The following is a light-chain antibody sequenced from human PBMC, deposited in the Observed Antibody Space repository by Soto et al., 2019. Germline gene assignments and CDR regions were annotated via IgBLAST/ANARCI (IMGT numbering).Light chain of an antibody. Sequence: QSALTQPASVSGSPGQSITISCSGTSSDVGSFNLVSWYQQHPGKAPKVMIYEGSKRPSEVSNRFSGSKSGNTASLTISGLQAEDEADYYCCSYAGSSTLVFGGGTKLTVL. CDR2: EGS. J-gene: IGLJ2*01. CDR3: CSYAGSSTLV. CDR1: SSDVGSFNL. V-gene: IGLV2-23*01.